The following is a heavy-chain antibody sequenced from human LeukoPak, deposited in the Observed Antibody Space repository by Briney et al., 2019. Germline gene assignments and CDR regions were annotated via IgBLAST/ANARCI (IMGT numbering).Heavy chain of an antibody. CDR3: GRTVGYFDY. Sequence: SQTLSLTCAISGDSVSNKDAAWNWIRESPSRGLEWLGRTFYRSKWYNDYAVSVKGRIIVSADTSKNQFSLHLNSVTPDDTAVYYCGRTVGYFDYWGQGILGTVSS. CDR1: GDSVSNKDAA. CDR2: TFYRSKWYN. D-gene: IGHD2-15*01. V-gene: IGHV6-1*01. J-gene: IGHJ4*02.